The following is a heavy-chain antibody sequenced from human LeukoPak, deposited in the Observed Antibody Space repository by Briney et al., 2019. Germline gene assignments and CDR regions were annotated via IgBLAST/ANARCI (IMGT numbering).Heavy chain of an antibody. D-gene: IGHD6-19*01. CDR2: INPSGGST. Sequence: ASVKVSCKASGYTFTSYYMHWVRQAPGQGLEWMGIINPSGGSTTYAQKFQGRVTMTRDRSTSTIYMELSSLRFEDTAVYYCAKIAVAGTSKYYFDYWGQGTLVTVSS. CDR3: AKIAVAGTSKYYFDY. J-gene: IGHJ4*02. CDR1: GYTFTSYY. V-gene: IGHV1-46*01.